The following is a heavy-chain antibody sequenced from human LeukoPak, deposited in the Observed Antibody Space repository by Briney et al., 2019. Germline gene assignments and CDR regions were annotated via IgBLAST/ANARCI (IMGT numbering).Heavy chain of an antibody. D-gene: IGHD3-10*01. Sequence: GGSLRLSCAASGFTFSIYEMSWVRHAPGKVLEWVSVISSSGGIIYYADSVRGRFTISRDNSKNTLYLQMNSLRAEDTAVYYCAKPYNPGSGSYDYWGQGTLVTVSS. CDR1: GFTFSIYE. CDR3: AKPYNPGSGSYDY. J-gene: IGHJ4*02. V-gene: IGHV3-23*01. CDR2: ISSSGGII.